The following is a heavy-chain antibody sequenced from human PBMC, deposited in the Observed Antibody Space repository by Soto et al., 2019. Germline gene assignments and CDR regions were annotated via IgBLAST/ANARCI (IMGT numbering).Heavy chain of an antibody. CDR2: IIPILGIA. D-gene: IGHD6-19*01. J-gene: IGHJ5*02. V-gene: IGHV1-69*02. CDR3: ASGGSIAVAGGFDP. CDR1: GGTFSSYT. Sequence: QVQLVQSGAEVKKPGSSVKVSCKASGGTFSSYTISWVRQAPGQGLEWMGRIIPILGIANYAQKVQGRVTISADKSTSTAYMELSSLRSEASAVYYCASGGSIAVAGGFDPWGQGTLVTVSS.